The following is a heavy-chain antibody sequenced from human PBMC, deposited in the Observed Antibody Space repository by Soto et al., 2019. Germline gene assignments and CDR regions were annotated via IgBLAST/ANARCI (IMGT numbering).Heavy chain of an antibody. Sequence: PSEILSLTCAVSGGSISSGGYSWSWIRQPPGKGLEWIGYIYYSGSTNYNPSLKSRVTISVDTSKNQFSLKLSSVTAADTAVYYCARGGYSSGWYYDWFDPWGQGTLVTVSS. V-gene: IGHV4-61*08. D-gene: IGHD6-19*01. CDR2: IYYSGST. CDR3: ARGGYSSGWYYDWFDP. J-gene: IGHJ5*02. CDR1: GGSISSGGYS.